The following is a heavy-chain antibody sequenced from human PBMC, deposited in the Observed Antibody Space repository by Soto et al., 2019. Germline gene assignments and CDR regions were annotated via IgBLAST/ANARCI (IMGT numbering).Heavy chain of an antibody. J-gene: IGHJ4*02. CDR1: GFTFSSYS. CDR3: ASESQATYDSSGYYEFDY. CDR2: ISSSSSYI. D-gene: IGHD3-22*01. Sequence: GGSLRLSCAASGFTFSSYSMNWVRQAPGKGLEWVSSISSSSSYIYYADSVKGRLTISRDNAKNSLYLQMNSLIAEDTALFYFASESQATYDSSGYYEFDYWGQGTLVTVSS. V-gene: IGHV3-21*01.